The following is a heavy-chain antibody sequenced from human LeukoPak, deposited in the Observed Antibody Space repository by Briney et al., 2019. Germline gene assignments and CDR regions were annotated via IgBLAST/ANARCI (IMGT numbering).Heavy chain of an antibody. V-gene: IGHV3-48*01. J-gene: IGHJ4*02. CDR2: ISDSGDTI. CDR3: ARGTYYDSFGVSYRSNFDY. Sequence: GGSLRLSCAASGFTFNTYCMNWVRQAPGKGLEWVSYISDSGDTIYYADSVRGRFTISRDNAKRTLHLQMKSLRAEDTAVYYCARGTYYDSFGVSYRSNFDYWGQGTLVTVSS. D-gene: IGHD3-16*02. CDR1: GFTFNTYC.